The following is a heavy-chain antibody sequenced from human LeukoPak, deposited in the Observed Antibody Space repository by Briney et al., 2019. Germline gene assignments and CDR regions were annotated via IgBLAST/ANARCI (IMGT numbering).Heavy chain of an antibody. D-gene: IGHD5-12*01. Sequence: PSETLSLTCAVYGGSFSGYYWSWIRQPPGKGLEWIGEINHSGSTNYNPSLKSRVTISVDTSKNQFSLKLSSVTAADTAVYYCAKRGGRGWLHLVLDYWGQGTLVTVSS. CDR1: GGSFSGYY. CDR2: INHSGST. CDR3: AKRGGRGWLHLVLDY. V-gene: IGHV4-34*01. J-gene: IGHJ4*02.